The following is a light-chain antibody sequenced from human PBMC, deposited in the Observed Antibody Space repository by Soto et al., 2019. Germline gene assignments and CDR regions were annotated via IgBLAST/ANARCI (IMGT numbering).Light chain of an antibody. Sequence: DIPMSQSPSSLSASVGDRVSITCRASQSISSYVNWYQQKAGKAPKLLIYTASSLPSGVPSRFSGGGSRTDFTLTISNLPPEDFATYYRQQSYSTPFTVGPGTKVDLK. CDR1: QSISSY. J-gene: IGKJ3*01. CDR3: QQSYSTPFT. V-gene: IGKV1-39*01. CDR2: TAS.